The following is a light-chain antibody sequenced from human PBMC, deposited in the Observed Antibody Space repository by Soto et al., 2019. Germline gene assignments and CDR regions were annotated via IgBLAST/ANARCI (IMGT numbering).Light chain of an antibody. CDR3: QQSYLTPLT. CDR1: QSIRSH. J-gene: IGKJ4*01. CDR2: TAF. Sequence: DIQLTQSPSSLSASVGDRVTITCRASQSIRSHLNWYQQKPGKAPKVLIYTAFTLQGGVPSRFSGSGSETVLTITISSLQPEDFETYYCQQSYLTPLTFGGGTKVDIK. V-gene: IGKV1-39*01.